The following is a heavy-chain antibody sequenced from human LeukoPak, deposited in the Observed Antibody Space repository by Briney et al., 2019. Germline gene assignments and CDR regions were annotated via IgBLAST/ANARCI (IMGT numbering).Heavy chain of an antibody. Sequence: SGTLSLTCTVSGGSISSYYWSWIRQPPGKGLEWIGYIYYSGSTNYNPSLKSRVTISVDTSKNQFSLKLSSVTAADTAVYYCARGIEFGELSVWGQGTLVTVSS. CDR1: GGSISSYY. J-gene: IGHJ4*02. V-gene: IGHV4-59*01. D-gene: IGHD3-10*01. CDR3: ARGIEFGELSV. CDR2: IYYSGST.